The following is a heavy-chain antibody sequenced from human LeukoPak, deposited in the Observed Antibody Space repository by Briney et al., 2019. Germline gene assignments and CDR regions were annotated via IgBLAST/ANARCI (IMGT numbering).Heavy chain of an antibody. J-gene: IGHJ4*02. CDR3: ARGPNSNWSGLDF. D-gene: IGHD6-6*01. CDR2: ISPTGSTT. Sequence: EGSLRLSCTASGFSFSGHWMHWARQLPGKGLVWVSRISPTGSTTSYADSVKGRFTVSRDNAKNTLYLQVNNLRAEDTAVYYCARGPNSNWSGLDFWGQGTLLTVSS. V-gene: IGHV3-74*01. CDR1: GFSFSGHW.